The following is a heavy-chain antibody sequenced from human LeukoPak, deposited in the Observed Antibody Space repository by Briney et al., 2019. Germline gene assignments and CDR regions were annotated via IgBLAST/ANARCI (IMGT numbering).Heavy chain of an antibody. CDR2: FDDRNGAAST. Sequence: PGGSLRLSCEVSGFHFSDYSMNWVRQAPGKELEWISYFDDRNGAASTSYADSVKGRFIISRDAAKNSLFLQMNSLTAEDTAVYYCARDDKWGFDYWGQGTLVTVSS. CDR3: ARDDKWGFDY. J-gene: IGHJ4*02. V-gene: IGHV3-48*04. CDR1: GFHFSDYS. D-gene: IGHD1-26*01.